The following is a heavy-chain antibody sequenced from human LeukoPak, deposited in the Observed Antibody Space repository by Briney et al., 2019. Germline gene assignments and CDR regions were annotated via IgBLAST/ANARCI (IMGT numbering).Heavy chain of an antibody. J-gene: IGHJ3*02. V-gene: IGHV4-61*08. CDR1: GGSISSGGYS. D-gene: IGHD7-27*01. Sequence: PSETLSLTCTVSGGSISSGGYSWSWIRQHPGKGLEWIGYIYYSGSTNYNPSLKSRVTISVDTSKNQFSLKLSSVTAADTAVYYCARSGALGIDAFDIWGQGTMVTVSS. CDR2: IYYSGST. CDR3: ARSGALGIDAFDI.